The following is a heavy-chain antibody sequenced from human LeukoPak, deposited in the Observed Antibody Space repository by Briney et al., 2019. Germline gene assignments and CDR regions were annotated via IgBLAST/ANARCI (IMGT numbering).Heavy chain of an antibody. CDR2: ISSSSSYI. CDR3: AKRSVDMTRKGKHFDY. CDR1: GFTFSSYS. J-gene: IGHJ4*02. Sequence: GGSLRLSCAASGFTFSSYSMNWVRQAPGKGLEWVSSISSSSSYIYYADSVKGRFTISRDNSKNTLYLQMNSLRAEDTAIYYCAKRSVDMTRKGKHFDYWGQGTLVTVSS. V-gene: IGHV3-21*04. D-gene: IGHD4-11*01.